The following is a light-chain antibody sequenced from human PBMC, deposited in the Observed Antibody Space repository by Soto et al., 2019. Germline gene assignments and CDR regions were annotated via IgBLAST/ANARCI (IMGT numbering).Light chain of an antibody. J-gene: IGKJ5*01. CDR2: DAS. Sequence: DIVLTQSPATLSLSPGERATLSCRASQSVGNYLAWYQQKPGQAPRLLIYDASNRATGIPARFSASGSGTDFTLTISSLEPEDVAVYYCQQRYNWPPITFGQGTRLEMK. CDR3: QQRYNWPPIT. CDR1: QSVGNY. V-gene: IGKV3-11*01.